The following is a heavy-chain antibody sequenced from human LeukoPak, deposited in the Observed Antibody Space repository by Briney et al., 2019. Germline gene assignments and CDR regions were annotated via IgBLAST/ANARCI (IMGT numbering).Heavy chain of an antibody. Sequence: SVKVSCKASGGTFSSYAISWVRQAPGQGLEWMGGIIPIFGTANYAQKFQGRVTITADESTSTAYMELRSLRSDDTAVYYCARDGSRDNSSSWYYYYYYGMDVWGQGTTVTVSS. V-gene: IGHV1-69*13. D-gene: IGHD6-13*01. CDR3: ARDGSRDNSSSWYYYYYYGMDV. J-gene: IGHJ6*02. CDR2: IIPIFGTA. CDR1: GGTFSSYA.